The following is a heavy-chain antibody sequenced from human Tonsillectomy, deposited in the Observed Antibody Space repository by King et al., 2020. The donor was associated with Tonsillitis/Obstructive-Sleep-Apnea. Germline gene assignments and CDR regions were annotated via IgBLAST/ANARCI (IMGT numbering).Heavy chain of an antibody. CDR3: AIPFYCSSTSCYADAFDI. CDR2: IYSGGST. V-gene: IGHV3-53*01. D-gene: IGHD2-2*01. Sequence: VQLVESGGGLIQPGGSLRLSCAASGFTVSSNYMSWVRQAPGKGLGWVSVIYSGGSTYYADSVKGRFTISRDNSKNTLYLQMNSLRAEDTAVYYCAIPFYCSSTSCYADAFDIWGQGTMVTVSS. J-gene: IGHJ3*02. CDR1: GFTVSSNY.